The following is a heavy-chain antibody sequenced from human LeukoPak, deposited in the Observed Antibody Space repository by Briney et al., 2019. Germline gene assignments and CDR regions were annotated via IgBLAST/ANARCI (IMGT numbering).Heavy chain of an antibody. D-gene: IGHD1-1*01. CDR2: ISSTGSSI. CDR3: ARDDVAWNDVHWFDP. CDR1: GFTFSSFP. J-gene: IGHJ5*02. V-gene: IGHV3-21*01. Sequence: GGSLRLSCAASGFTFSSFPMSWVRQAPGKGLEWVSSISSTGSSIYYADSVKGRFTISRDNAKNSLYLQMSSLRVEDTAVYYCARDDVAWNDVHWFDPWGQGTLVTVSS.